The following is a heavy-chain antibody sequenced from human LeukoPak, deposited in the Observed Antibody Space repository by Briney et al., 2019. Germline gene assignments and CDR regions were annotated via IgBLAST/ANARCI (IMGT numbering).Heavy chain of an antibody. CDR1: GYSFASYG. J-gene: IGHJ5*02. V-gene: IGHV1-18*01. CDR2: ISAYNGDT. CDR3: ARDTALIRTPGGPDS. Sequence: GSSVKVSCKTSGYSFASYGISWVRQAPGQGLEWMGWISAYNGDTRYAQHLQGRVSLTTDLSMGTAFMELRSLTSDDTALYYCARDTALIRTPGGPDSWGQGTLVTVSS. D-gene: IGHD2-8*02.